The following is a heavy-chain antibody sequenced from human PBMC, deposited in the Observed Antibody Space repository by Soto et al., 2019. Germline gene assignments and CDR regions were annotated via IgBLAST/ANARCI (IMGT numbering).Heavy chain of an antibody. V-gene: IGHV3-30*18. CDR1: GFTFSSYG. D-gene: IGHD4-17*01. CDR3: AKDPTEDIFDY. J-gene: IGHJ4*02. Sequence: PGGSLRLSCAASGFTFSSYGMHWVRQAPGKGLEWVAVISYDGSNKYYADSVKGRFTISRDNSKNTLYLQMNSLRAEDTAVYYCAKDPTEDIFDYWGQGTLVTVSS. CDR2: ISYDGSNK.